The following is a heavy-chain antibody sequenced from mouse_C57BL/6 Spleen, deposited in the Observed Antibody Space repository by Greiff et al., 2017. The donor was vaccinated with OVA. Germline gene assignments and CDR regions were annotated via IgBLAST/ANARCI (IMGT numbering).Heavy chain of an antibody. Sequence: EVQLVESGPGLAKPSQTLSLTRPVTGYPIPSVYWNWIRKFPGNKLEYMGYISYSGSTYYIPSLKSRISITRDTSKDQYYLQLNSVTTEDTATYDSASSYSNNWYFDVWGTGTTVTVSS. J-gene: IGHJ1*03. V-gene: IGHV3-8*01. CDR1: GYPIPSVY. CDR3: ASSYSNNWYFDV. D-gene: IGHD2-5*01. CDR2: ISYSGST.